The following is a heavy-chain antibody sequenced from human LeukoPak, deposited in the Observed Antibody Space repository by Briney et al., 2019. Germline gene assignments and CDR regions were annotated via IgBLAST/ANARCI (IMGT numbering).Heavy chain of an antibody. CDR3: ARYCSGGRFCGLRTFDI. D-gene: IGHD2-15*01. CDR2: ISYDGSNK. Sequence: GGSLRLSCAASGFTFSSYAMHWVRQAPDKGLEWVAVISYDGSNKYYADSVKGRFTISRDNSKNTVYLQMNSLRAEDTAVYYCARYCSGGRFCGLRTFDIWGQGTMVTVSS. CDR1: GFTFSSYA. J-gene: IGHJ3*02. V-gene: IGHV3-30*04.